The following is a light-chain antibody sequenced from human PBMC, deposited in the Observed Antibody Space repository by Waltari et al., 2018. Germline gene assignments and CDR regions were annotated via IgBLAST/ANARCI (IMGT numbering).Light chain of an antibody. CDR2: EVS. CDR3: CSYAGSYTWV. CDR1: SSDVGGYNY. V-gene: IGLV2-11*01. Sequence: QSALTQPRSVSGSPGQSVPLSCTGTSSDVGGYNYFSWYQQHPGKAPKLMIYEVSKRPSGVPDRFSGSKSGNTASLTISGLQAEDEADYYCCSYAGSYTWVFGGGTKLTVL. J-gene: IGLJ3*02.